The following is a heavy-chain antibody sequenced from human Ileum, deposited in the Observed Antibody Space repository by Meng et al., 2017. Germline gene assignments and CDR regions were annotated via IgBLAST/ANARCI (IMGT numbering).Heavy chain of an antibody. CDR2: INHSGST. CDR1: GGSFSGYY. J-gene: IGHJ4*02. D-gene: IGHD6-19*01. CDR3: ARTSGWFYY. Sequence: QVQRRQGGAGMLKPSETLSLTCAGYGGSFSGYYWSWIRQPPGKGLEWIGEINHSGSTNYNPSLKSRVTISVDTSKNQFSLKLSSVTAADTAVYYCARTSGWFYYWGQGTLVTVSS. V-gene: IGHV4-34*01.